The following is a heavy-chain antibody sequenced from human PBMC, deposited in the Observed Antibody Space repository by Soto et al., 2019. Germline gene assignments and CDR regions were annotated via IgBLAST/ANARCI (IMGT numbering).Heavy chain of an antibody. Sequence: SETLSLTCTVCGGSISSSSYYWGWIRQPPGKGLEWIGSIYYSGSTYYNPSLKSRVTISVDTSKNQFSLKLSSVTAADTAVYYCARHNGSPGDYYYGMDVWGQGTTVTVSS. CDR1: GGSISSSSYY. V-gene: IGHV4-39*01. CDR2: IYYSGST. CDR3: ARHNGSPGDYYYGMDV. J-gene: IGHJ6*02. D-gene: IGHD1-26*01.